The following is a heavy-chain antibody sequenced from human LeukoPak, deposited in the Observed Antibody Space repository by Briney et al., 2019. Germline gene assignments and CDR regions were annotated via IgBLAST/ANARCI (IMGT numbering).Heavy chain of an antibody. CDR2: INHSGST. J-gene: IGHJ4*02. CDR3: ARGYLAYYDSSGYVPYYFDY. V-gene: IGHV4-34*01. D-gene: IGHD3-22*01. CDR1: GGSFSGYY. Sequence: PSETLSLTCAVYGGSFSGYYWSWIRQPPGKGLEWIGEINHSGSTNYNPALKSRVTISVDTSKNQFSLKLSCVTAADTAVYYCARGYLAYYDSSGYVPYYFDYWGQGTLVTVSS.